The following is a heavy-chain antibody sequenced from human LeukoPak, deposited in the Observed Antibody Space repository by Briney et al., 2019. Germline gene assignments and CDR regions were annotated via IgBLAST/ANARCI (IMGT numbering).Heavy chain of an antibody. J-gene: IGHJ4*02. CDR2: ISAYNGYT. V-gene: IGHV1-18*01. D-gene: IGHD6-6*01. CDR3: ARGQLVFFAY. Sequence: ASVKVPCKASGYTFINYGITWVRQAPGQGLEWMGWISAYNGYTNYAQKFQGRVTMTTDTSTSTVYMELMSLRSDDTAVYYCARGQLVFFAYWGQGTLVTVSA. CDR1: GYTFINYG.